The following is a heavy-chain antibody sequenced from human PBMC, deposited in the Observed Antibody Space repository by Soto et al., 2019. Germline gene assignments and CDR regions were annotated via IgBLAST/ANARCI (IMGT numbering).Heavy chain of an antibody. J-gene: IGHJ6*02. V-gene: IGHV4-59*08. Sequence: QVQLQESGPGLVKPSETLSLTCTVSGGSITNYYCSWFRQPPGKGLEWIGYIQYNGYSAYILSLKRRGTMAIQISTMQSSLTLGSATATDTAVYYCAIHGFGSLNGLVDVWGQGTTVIVSS. CDR3: AIHGFGSLNGLVDV. D-gene: IGHD3-10*01. CDR1: GGSITNYY. CDR2: IQYNGYS.